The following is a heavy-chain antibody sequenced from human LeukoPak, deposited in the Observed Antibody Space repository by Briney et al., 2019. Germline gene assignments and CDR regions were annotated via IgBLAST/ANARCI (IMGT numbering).Heavy chain of an antibody. CDR2: INSDGINT. D-gene: IGHD3-22*01. Sequence: PGGSLRLSCTASGFTFGDYAISWVRQAPGKGLVWVSRINSDGINTSYADSVKGRFTISRDNAKNTLNLQMNSLRAEDTAVYYCARDLGQYYDTSDNWFDPWGQGTLVTVSS. V-gene: IGHV3-74*01. CDR3: ARDLGQYYDTSDNWFDP. CDR1: GFTFGDYA. J-gene: IGHJ5*02.